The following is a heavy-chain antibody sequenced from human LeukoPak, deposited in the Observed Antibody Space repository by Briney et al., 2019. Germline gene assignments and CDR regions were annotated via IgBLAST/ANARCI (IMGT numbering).Heavy chain of an antibody. CDR3: ASDYDSSGFFDY. CDR2: IYHSGST. V-gene: IGHV4-4*02. CDR1: GGSISSSNW. J-gene: IGHJ4*02. D-gene: IGHD3-22*01. Sequence: SETLSLTCAVSGGSISSSNWWSWVRQPPGKGLEWIGEIYHSGSTNYNPSLKSRVTISVDKSKNQFSLKLSSVTAADTAVYYCASDYDSSGFFDYWGQGTLVTVSS.